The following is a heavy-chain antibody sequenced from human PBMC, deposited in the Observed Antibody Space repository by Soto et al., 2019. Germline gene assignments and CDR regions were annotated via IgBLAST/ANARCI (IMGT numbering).Heavy chain of an antibody. CDR2: INHSGST. V-gene: IGHV4-34*01. CDR3: ARVVPAAISLDY. Sequence: SETLSLTCAVYGGSFSGYYWSWIRQPPGKGLEWIGEINHSGSTNYNPSLKSRVTISVDTSKNQFSLKLSSVTAADTAVYYCARVVPAAISLDYWGQGTLVTVSS. D-gene: IGHD2-2*02. J-gene: IGHJ4*02. CDR1: GGSFSGYY.